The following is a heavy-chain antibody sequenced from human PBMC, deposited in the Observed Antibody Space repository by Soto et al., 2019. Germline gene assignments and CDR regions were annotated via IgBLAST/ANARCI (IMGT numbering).Heavy chain of an antibody. CDR3: AKYYGSGSDPPVGY. D-gene: IGHD3-10*01. V-gene: IGHV3-23*01. CDR1: GFTFSSYA. Sequence: EVQLLESGGGLVQPGGSLRLSCAASGFTFSSYAMSWVRQAPGKGLEWVSGISGSGGRTYYADSVKGRFTISRDNSKNTLYLQMNSRRAEDTAIYYCAKYYGSGSDPPVGYWGQGTLVTVSS. CDR2: ISGSGGRT. J-gene: IGHJ4*02.